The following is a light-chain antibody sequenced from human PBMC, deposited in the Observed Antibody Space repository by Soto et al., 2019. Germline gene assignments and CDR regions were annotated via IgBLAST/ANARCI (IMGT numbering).Light chain of an antibody. CDR2: DAS. CDR1: QSVSSY. J-gene: IGKJ4*01. V-gene: IGKV3-11*01. CDR3: QQRSNWPPGT. Sequence: EIVLTQSPATLSLSPGERATLSCRASQSVSSYLAWYQQKPGQAPRLLIYDASNRATGIPARFSGSGSGTDFTLTISSLEPEGFAVYYCQQRSNWPPGTFGGGTKVDIK.